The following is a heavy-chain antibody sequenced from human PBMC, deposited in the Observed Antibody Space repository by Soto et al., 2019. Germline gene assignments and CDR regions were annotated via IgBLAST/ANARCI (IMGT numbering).Heavy chain of an antibody. CDR2: ISNDGTNK. D-gene: IGHD3-10*01. CDR3: PKTTGLFVTPITSVLVY. V-gene: IGHV3-30*18. CDR1: GFSFSSYV. J-gene: IGHJ4*02. Sequence: LRLSRAPSGFSFSSYVMYLVFKAPGKGLEWVAVISNDGTNKYYAYSVQCRFIVSSDNTRKTVSLQMNXLRAEDSAVYYCPKTTGLFVTPITSVLVYWSQGRRIAVSS.